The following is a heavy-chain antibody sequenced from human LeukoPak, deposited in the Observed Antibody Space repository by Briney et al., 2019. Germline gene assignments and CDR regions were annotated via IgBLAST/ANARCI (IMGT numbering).Heavy chain of an antibody. Sequence: NPSETLSLTCAVYGGSFSGYYWSWIRQPPGKGLEWIGEINHSGSTNYNPSLKSRVTISVDTSKNQFSLKLSSVTAADTAVYYCARGPRLFYYDSEDAFDIWGQGTMVTVSS. J-gene: IGHJ3*02. CDR3: ARGPRLFYYDSEDAFDI. CDR1: GGSFSGYY. CDR2: INHSGST. V-gene: IGHV4-34*01. D-gene: IGHD3-22*01.